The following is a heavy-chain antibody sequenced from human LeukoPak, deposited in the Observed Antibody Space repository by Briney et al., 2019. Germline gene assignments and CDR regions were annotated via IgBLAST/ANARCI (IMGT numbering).Heavy chain of an antibody. CDR2: INSDGITT. CDR3: ARDRGQWELPSDAFDI. D-gene: IGHD1-26*01. J-gene: IGHJ3*02. Sequence: GGSLRLSCAASGFTFSSYWMHWVRQAPGKGLVWVSRINSDGITTTYADSVKGRFTISRDNAKNTLYLQMNSLRAEDTAVYYCARDRGQWELPSDAFDIWGQGTMVTVSS. V-gene: IGHV3-74*01. CDR1: GFTFSSYW.